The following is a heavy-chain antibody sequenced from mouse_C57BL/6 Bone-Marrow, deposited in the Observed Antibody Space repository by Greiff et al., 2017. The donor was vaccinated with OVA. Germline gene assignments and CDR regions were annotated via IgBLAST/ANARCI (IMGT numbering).Heavy chain of an antibody. J-gene: IGHJ2*01. CDR3: ARHEDGYYASYFDY. Sequence: VQLQQSGPELVKPGASVKISCKASGYAFSSSWMNWVKQRPGKGLEWIGRLYPGDGDTNYNGKFKGKATLTADKSSSTAYMQLSSLTSEDSAVYFCARHEDGYYASYFDYWGQGTTPTVSS. D-gene: IGHD2-3*01. CDR2: LYPGDGDT. CDR1: GYAFSSSW. V-gene: IGHV1-82*01.